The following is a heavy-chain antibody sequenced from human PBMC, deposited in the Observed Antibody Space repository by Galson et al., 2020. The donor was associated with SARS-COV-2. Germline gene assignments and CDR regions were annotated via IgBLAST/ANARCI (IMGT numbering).Heavy chain of an antibody. D-gene: IGHD2-15*01. CDR1: GYTLTELS. Sequence: GESLKISCKVSGYTLTELSMHWVRQAPGKGLEWMGGFDPEDGETIYAQKFQGRVTMTEDTSTDTAYMELSSLRSEDTAVYYCATDFAYCSGGSGPPFDYWGQGTLVTVSS. V-gene: IGHV1-24*01. J-gene: IGHJ4*02. CDR2: FDPEDGET. CDR3: ATDFAYCSGGSGPPFDY.